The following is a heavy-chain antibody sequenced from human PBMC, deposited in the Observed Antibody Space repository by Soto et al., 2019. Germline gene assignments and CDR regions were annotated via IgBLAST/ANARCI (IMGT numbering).Heavy chain of an antibody. CDR2: ISSSSSYI. CDR1: GFTFSIYS. Sequence: GGSLRLSCAASGFTFSIYSMNWVRHAPGKGLEWVSSISSSSSYIYYADSVKGRFTISRDNAKNSLYLQMNSLRAEDTAVYYCARVVNYYDSSGYSYYFDYWGQGTLVTVSS. V-gene: IGHV3-21*01. D-gene: IGHD3-22*01. CDR3: ARVVNYYDSSGYSYYFDY. J-gene: IGHJ4*02.